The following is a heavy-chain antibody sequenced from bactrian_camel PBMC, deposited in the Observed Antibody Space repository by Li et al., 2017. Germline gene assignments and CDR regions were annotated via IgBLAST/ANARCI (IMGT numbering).Heavy chain of an antibody. CDR2: IDSIGGT. Sequence: HVQLVESGGGSVQAGGSLRLSCTASKYYYTSCMAWFRLAPGKERAGVAAIDSIGGTTYADSVKGRFTISQDSAKRTLYLQMNSLKPEDTAMYYCAAMWCSDAPLGMSLDTGARGPRSPSP. D-gene: IGHD1*01. V-gene: IGHV3S26*01. J-gene: IGHJ4*01. CDR1: KYYYTSC. CDR3: AAMWCSDAPLGMSLDT.